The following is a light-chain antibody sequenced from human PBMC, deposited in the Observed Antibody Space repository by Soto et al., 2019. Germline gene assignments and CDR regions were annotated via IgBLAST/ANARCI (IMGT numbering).Light chain of an antibody. J-gene: IGKJ4*02. CDR1: QSVSSNY. Sequence: EIVLTQSPGTLSLSPGERATFSCRASQSVSSNYLAWYQQKPGQAPRLLIYGAFKRATGIPDRFSGSGSGTDFTLTISRMEPDEEAVYCCPQYVNSPPTLAEGTKVDIK. V-gene: IGKV3-20*01. CDR3: PQYVNSPPT. CDR2: GAF.